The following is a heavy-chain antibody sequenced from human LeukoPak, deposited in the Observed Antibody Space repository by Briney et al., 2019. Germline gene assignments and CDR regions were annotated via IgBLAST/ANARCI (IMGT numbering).Heavy chain of an antibody. J-gene: IGHJ5*02. CDR1: GGTFSNYA. D-gene: IGHD1-1*01. Sequence: SVKVSCKASGGTFSNYAISWVRQAPGQGLEWMGGIIPIFGTANYAQKFRGRVTITADKSTRTAYMELSSLRSEDTAVYYCARDSWDWNQNWFDPWGQGTLVTASS. V-gene: IGHV1-69*06. CDR3: ARDSWDWNQNWFDP. CDR2: IIPIFGTA.